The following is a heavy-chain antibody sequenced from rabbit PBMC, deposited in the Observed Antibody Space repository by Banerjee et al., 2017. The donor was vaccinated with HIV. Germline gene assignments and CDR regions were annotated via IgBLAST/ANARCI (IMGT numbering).Heavy chain of an antibody. CDR3: ARDLAGVIGWNFNL. D-gene: IGHD4-1*01. J-gene: IGHJ4*01. CDR2: IVADSSGFT. CDR1: GFIFSDNYA. Sequence: QEQLEESGGDLVKPGASLTLTCTASGFIFSDNYAMCWVRQPPGKGLEWIACIVADSSGFTSYANWAKGRFTISKTSSTTVTLQMTSLTAADTATYFCARDLAGVIGWNFNLWGQGTLVTVS. V-gene: IGHV1S45*01.